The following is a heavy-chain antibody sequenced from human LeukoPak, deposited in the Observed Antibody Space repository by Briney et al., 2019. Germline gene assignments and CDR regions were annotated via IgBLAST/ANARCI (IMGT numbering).Heavy chain of an antibody. Sequence: GRSLRLSCAASGFTFSSYAMHWVRQAPGKGLEWVAVISYDGSNKYYADSVKGRFTISRDNSKNTLYLQMNSLRAEDTAVYYCAREGSEGYLFDYWGQGTLVTVSS. CDR3: AREGSEGYLFDY. V-gene: IGHV3-30-3*01. CDR1: GFTFSSYA. J-gene: IGHJ4*02. D-gene: IGHD1-1*01. CDR2: ISYDGSNK.